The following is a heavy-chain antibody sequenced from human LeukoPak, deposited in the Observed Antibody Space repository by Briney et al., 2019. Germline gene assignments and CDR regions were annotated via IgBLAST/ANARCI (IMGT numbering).Heavy chain of an antibody. D-gene: IGHD3-22*01. CDR3: ARDFTMIVVVIGY. CDR2: INPNSGAT. CDR1: GYTFTYYY. J-gene: IGHJ4*02. Sequence: ASVTVSYKASGYTFTYYYVHWVGQAPGQGGEWMGWINPNSGATNYAQKFQDRVTMTRDTSISTAYMELSSLRSDDTAVYYCARDFTMIVVVIGYWGQGTLVTVSS. V-gene: IGHV1-2*02.